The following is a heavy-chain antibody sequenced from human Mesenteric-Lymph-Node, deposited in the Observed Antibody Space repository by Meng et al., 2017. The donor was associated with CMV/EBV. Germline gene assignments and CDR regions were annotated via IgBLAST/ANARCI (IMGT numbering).Heavy chain of an antibody. CDR1: GFRFEHHA. V-gene: IGHV3-9*01. J-gene: IGHJ6*02. CDR2: ISWNSDSI. D-gene: IGHD3-22*01. CDR3: ARVRYDTSGYYARDNYYYGMDV. Sequence: SLKISCAASGFRFEHHAMHWVRQAPGKGLEWVSGISWNSDSIGYGDAVKGRFIISRDNAKNRLYLQMNSLRVEDTAVYYCARVRYDTSGYYARDNYYYGMDVWGQGTTVTVSS.